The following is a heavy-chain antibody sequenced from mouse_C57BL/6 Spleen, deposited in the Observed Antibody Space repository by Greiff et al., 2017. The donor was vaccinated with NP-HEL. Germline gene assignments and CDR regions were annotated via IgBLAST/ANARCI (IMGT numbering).Heavy chain of an antibody. D-gene: IGHD1-1*01. Sequence: EVQLQQSGAELVRPGASVKLSCTASGFTFKDYYMHWVKQRPEQGLEWIGRIDPDDGDTEYTPKFQGKATMTADTSSTTAYLQLSSLTSEDAAVYYSTRLNYYGSSYSFDYWGQGTTLTVSS. V-gene: IGHV14-1*01. CDR1: GFTFKDYY. J-gene: IGHJ2*01. CDR2: IDPDDGDT. CDR3: TRLNYYGSSYSFDY.